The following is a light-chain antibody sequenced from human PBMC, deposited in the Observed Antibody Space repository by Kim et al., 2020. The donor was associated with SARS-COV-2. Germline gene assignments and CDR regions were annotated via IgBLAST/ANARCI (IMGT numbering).Light chain of an antibody. Sequence: SVGDRVTITCRASQSLSNWLTWYQQKPGKAPKLLIYKASVLESGVPARFSGSGSGTEFTLTISNLQPDDFATYYCQQYNAYSPATFGQGTKVDIK. CDR2: KAS. J-gene: IGKJ1*01. CDR1: QSLSNW. V-gene: IGKV1-5*03. CDR3: QQYNAYSPAT.